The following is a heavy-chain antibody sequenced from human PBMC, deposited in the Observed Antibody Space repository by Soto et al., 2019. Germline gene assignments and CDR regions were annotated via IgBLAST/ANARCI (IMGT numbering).Heavy chain of an antibody. Sequence: GGSLRLSCAASGLTFSAFAMSWVRQAPGKGLEWVSAISDSGTRTYYADSVKGRFTISSDNSKNTVYLHMNSLRAEDAAIYYCANRQSYFPYWGQGTLVPVSS. V-gene: IGHV3-23*01. J-gene: IGHJ4*02. CDR2: ISDSGTRT. CDR1: GLTFSAFA. CDR3: ANRQSYFPY.